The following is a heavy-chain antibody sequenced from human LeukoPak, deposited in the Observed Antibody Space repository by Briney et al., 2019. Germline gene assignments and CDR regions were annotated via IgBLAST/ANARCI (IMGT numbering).Heavy chain of an antibody. CDR2: MNPNSGNT. CDR1: GYTFTSYD. Sequence: ASVTVSCKASGYTFTSYDINWVRQATGQGLEWMGWMNPNSGNTGYAQKFQGRVTMTRNTSISTAYMELRSLRSEDTAVYYCGRGPFYDRSGHPLDYWGQGTLVTVSS. D-gene: IGHD3-22*01. V-gene: IGHV1-8*01. J-gene: IGHJ4*02. CDR3: GRGPFYDRSGHPLDY.